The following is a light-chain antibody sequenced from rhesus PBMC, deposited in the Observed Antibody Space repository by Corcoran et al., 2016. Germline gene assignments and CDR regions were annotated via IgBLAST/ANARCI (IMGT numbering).Light chain of an antibody. CDR3: PQRHTTPRT. CDR2: KPS. Sequence: DVQMTQSPPSLSASVGDRVTITCRASQDSGNWLAWYQQKPWQAPRLLFHKPSTLQSGAPSRFSGSGSGTEFTITIINLQPGDFATYYCPQRHTTPRTFGQGTKVEIK. V-gene: IGKV1-21*01. CDR1: QDSGNW. J-gene: IGKJ1*01.